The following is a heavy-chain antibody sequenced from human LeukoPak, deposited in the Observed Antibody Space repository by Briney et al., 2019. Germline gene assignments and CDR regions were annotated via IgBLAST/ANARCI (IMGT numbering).Heavy chain of an antibody. CDR2: ISVRSNYI. J-gene: IGHJ4*02. V-gene: IGHV3-21*01. CDR1: GYTFSSYS. Sequence: PGGSLRLSCLASGYTFSSYSINWVRQAPGKGQEWVSSISVRSNYIYYADSVRGRFRISRDDARDSLYLQMNSLRAEDTAVYYCVRLRRNSDTSGFYYYYDFWGQGTLVTVSS. CDR3: VRLRRNSDTSGFYYYYDF. D-gene: IGHD3-22*01.